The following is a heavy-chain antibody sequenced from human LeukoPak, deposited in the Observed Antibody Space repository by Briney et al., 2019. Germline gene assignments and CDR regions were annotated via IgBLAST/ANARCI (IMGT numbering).Heavy chain of an antibody. CDR3: AEGGSGSYYDNFDY. D-gene: IGHD1-26*01. J-gene: IGHJ4*02. CDR2: ISYDGSNK. Sequence: GGSLRLSCAASGFTFSSYGMHWVRQAPGKGLEWVAFISYDGSNKYYADSVKGRSTISRDNLKNTLYLQMNSLGAEDTAVYYCAEGGSGSYYDNFDYWGQGTLVTVSS. CDR1: GFTFSSYG. V-gene: IGHV3-30*18.